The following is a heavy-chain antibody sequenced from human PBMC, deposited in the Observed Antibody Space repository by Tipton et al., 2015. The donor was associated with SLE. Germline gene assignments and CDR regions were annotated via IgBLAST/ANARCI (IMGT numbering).Heavy chain of an antibody. V-gene: IGHV4-59*01. CDR1: DDSISNYY. D-gene: IGHD5-18*01. CDR3: ARGGLGYSYYYYMDV. CDR2: GYYIGST. Sequence: TLSLTCTVSDDSISNYYWSWIRQSPGKGLEWIGYGYYIGSTNYNPSLKSRVTISVDTSKNQFSLKLSSVTAADTAVYYCARGGLGYSYYYYMDVWGKGTTVTVSS. J-gene: IGHJ6*03.